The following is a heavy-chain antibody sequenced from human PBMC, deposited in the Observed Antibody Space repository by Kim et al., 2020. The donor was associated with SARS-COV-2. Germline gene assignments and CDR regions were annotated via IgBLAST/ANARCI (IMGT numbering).Heavy chain of an antibody. J-gene: IGHJ5*02. CDR2: ISWNSGSI. D-gene: IGHD3-10*01. V-gene: IGHV3-9*01. Sequence: GGSLRLSCAASGFTFDDYAMHWVRQAPGKGLEWVSGISWNSGSIGYADSVKGRFTISRDNAKNSLYLQMNSLRAEDTALYYCAKDSGAYYYGSGSYYKNWFDPWGQGTLVTVSS. CDR3: AKDSGAYYYGSGSYYKNWFDP. CDR1: GFTFDDYA.